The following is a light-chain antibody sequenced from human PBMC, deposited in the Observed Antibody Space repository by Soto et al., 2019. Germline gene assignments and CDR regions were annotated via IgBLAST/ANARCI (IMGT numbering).Light chain of an antibody. CDR3: QQYGSSPRT. CDR1: QSVSSSY. V-gene: IGKV3-20*01. CDR2: GAS. Sequence: EIVLTQSPGTLSLSPGEIATLSCRASQSVSSSYLAWYQQKPGQAPRLPIYGASSRATGIPDRFSGSGSGTDFTLTISRLEPEDFAVYYCQQYGSSPRTFGQGTKVDIK. J-gene: IGKJ1*01.